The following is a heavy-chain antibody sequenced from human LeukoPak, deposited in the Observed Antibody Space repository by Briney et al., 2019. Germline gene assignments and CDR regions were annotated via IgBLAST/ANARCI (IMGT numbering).Heavy chain of an antibody. J-gene: IGHJ6*02. V-gene: IGHV1-24*01. D-gene: IGHD3-16*01. CDR3: ATAMITFGGVTSPRRYYYYGMDV. CDR2: FDPEDGET. Sequence: GASVKVSCKVSGYTLTELSMHWVRQAPGKGLEWMGGFDPEDGETIYAQKFQGRVTMTEDTSTDTGYMELSSLRSEDTAVYYCATAMITFGGVTSPRRYYYYGMDVWGQGTTVTVSS. CDR1: GYTLTELS.